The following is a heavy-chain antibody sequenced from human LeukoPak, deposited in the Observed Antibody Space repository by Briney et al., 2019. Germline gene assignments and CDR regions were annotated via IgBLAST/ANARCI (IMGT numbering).Heavy chain of an antibody. CDR2: IIPIFGTA. D-gene: IGHD6-19*01. V-gene: IGHV1-69*05. CDR1: GGTFSSYA. CDR3: ARVVAVAVNQADWYFDL. J-gene: IGHJ2*01. Sequence: GASVKVSCKASGGTFSSYAISWVRQAPGQGLEWMGGIIPIFGTANYAQKFQGRVTITTDESTSTAYMELSSLRSEDTAVYYCARVVAVAVNQADWYFDLWGRGTLVTVSS.